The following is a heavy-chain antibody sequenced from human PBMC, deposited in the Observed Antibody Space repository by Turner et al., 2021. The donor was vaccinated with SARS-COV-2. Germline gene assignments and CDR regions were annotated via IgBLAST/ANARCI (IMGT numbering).Heavy chain of an antibody. CDR3: AKDRGYDILTGYSPYFDY. D-gene: IGHD3-9*01. CDR2: ISWNSGSI. CDR1: RFAFDDYA. Sequence: EVQLVESGGGLVQPGRSLILPCAASRFAFDDYAMHWVRQAPGKGLEWVSGISWNSGSIGYADSVKGRFTMSRDNAKNSLYLQMNSLRAEDTALYYCAKDRGYDILTGYSPYFDYWGQGTLVTVSS. V-gene: IGHV3-9*01. J-gene: IGHJ4*02.